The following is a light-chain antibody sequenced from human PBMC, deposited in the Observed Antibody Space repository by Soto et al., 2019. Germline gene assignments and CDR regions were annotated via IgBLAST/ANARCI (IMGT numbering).Light chain of an antibody. V-gene: IGKV3-20*01. CDR1: QSVSNNY. Sequence: EVVLTQSPGTLSLSPGERATLSCRASQSVSNNYLAWYQQKPGQSPKLLIFGSSDRATGIPDRFSGSGSWTDFTLTISSLEPEDCAVYYCQQYGSSPPYTCGQGTKLEIK. CDR2: GSS. CDR3: QQYGSSPPYT. J-gene: IGKJ2*01.